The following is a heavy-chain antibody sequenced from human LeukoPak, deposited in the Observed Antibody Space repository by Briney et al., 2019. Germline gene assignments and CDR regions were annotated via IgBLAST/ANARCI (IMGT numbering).Heavy chain of an antibody. CDR2: IYPGPGAGPGGSNP. V-gene: IGHV5-51*01. CDR3: ARHSTRPNWYSPIDY. D-gene: IGHD2-21*01. CDR1: GYTFTSYW. Sequence: GESLKISCKSSGYTFTSYWIGWVRQMPGEGLEWMGIIYPGPGAGPGGSNPIYNPSFQGQVSISADNSITTAYLQWSSLKASDTAIYYCARHSTRPNWYSPIDYWGQGTLVTVSS. J-gene: IGHJ4*02.